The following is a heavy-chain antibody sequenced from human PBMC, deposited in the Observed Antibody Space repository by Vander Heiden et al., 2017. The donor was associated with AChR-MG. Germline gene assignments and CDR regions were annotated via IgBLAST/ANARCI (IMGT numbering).Heavy chain of an antibody. CDR1: GASLRRAGYF. CDR2: GYYSGGA. Sequence: QVQLQESGPGLVKPSQTLSLPCTVSGASLRRAGYFWTSIPHPPGKGLEWIGYGYYSGGAFYNPSLKSRVTISVDTSKNQFSLRLSSVTAADTAVYYCARDRDIDSWRGWFEPWGQGTLGTVSS. V-gene: IGHV4-31*03. CDR3: ARDRDIDSWRGWFEP. D-gene: IGHD2-15*01. J-gene: IGHJ5*02.